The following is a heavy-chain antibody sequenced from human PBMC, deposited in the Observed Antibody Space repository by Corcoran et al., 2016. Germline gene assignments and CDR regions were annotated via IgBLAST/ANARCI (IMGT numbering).Heavy chain of an antibody. Sequence: EVQLVESGGGLVKPGGSLRLSCAASGFTFSNAWMSWVRQAPGKGLEWVGRIKSKPDGGTTDYAASVKGRFTISRDDSKNTLYLQMNSLKTEDTAGYYCTTQQLVPSFDYWGQGTLVTVSS. J-gene: IGHJ4*02. V-gene: IGHV3-15*01. CDR2: IKSKPDGGTT. D-gene: IGHD6-6*01. CDR1: GFTFSNAW. CDR3: TTQQLVPSFDY.